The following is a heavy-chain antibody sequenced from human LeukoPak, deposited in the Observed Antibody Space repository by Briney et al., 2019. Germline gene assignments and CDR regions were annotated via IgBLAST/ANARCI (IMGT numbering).Heavy chain of an antibody. J-gene: IGHJ4*02. CDR3: ARGNWPSLDY. Sequence: VASVKVSCKASGGTFSSYAISWVRQAPGQGLERMGGIIPIFGTANYAQKFQGRVTITADESTSTAYMELSSLRSEDTAVYYCARGNWPSLDYWGQGTLVTVSS. CDR2: IIPIFGTA. V-gene: IGHV1-69*13. CDR1: GGTFSSYA.